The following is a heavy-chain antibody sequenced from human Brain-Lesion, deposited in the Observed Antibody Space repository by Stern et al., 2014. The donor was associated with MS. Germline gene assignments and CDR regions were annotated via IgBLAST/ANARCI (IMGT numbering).Heavy chain of an antibody. Sequence: VQLEESEGDVVQPGRPLRPSCAAPGFSFPSFGMHWVRQAPGKGLEWVSLLSYDRTNDYADSVQGRFDISIDNSQHTLYLQMSSLRAEDTDVYYCAKDRQYLTCFFDCWGQGSLVTVSS. CDR3: AKDRQYLTCFFDC. D-gene: IGHD2/OR15-2a*01. V-gene: IGHV3-30*18. J-gene: IGHJ4*02. CDR1: GFSFPSFG. CDR2: LSYDRTN.